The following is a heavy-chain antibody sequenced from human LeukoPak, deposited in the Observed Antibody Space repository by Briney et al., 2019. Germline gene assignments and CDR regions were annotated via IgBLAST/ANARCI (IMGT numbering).Heavy chain of an antibody. J-gene: IGHJ4*02. CDR3: ARGNILTGYYPGNDY. CDR2: MNPNSGNT. D-gene: IGHD3-9*01. CDR1: GYTFTGYY. V-gene: IGHV1-8*02. Sequence: ASVKVSCKASGYTFTGYYMHWVRQAPGQGLEWMGWMNPNSGNTGYAQKFQGRVTMTRNTSISTAYMELSSLRSEDTAVYYCARGNILTGYYPGNDYWGQGTLVTVSS.